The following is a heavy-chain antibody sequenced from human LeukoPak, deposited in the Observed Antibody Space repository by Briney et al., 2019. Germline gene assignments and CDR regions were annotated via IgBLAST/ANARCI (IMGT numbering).Heavy chain of an antibody. CDR3: VRLRGNSWLDS. CDR2: INHSGST. V-gene: IGHV4-34*01. J-gene: IGHJ5*01. D-gene: IGHD3-10*01. CDR1: GGSFSGYY. Sequence: SETLSLTCAVYGGSFSGYYWSWLRQPPGKGLEWIGDINHSGSTNYNPSLKSRVTISVVTSKNQFSLMLSSVTAADTAVYHCVRLRGNSWLDSWGQGTLVTVSS.